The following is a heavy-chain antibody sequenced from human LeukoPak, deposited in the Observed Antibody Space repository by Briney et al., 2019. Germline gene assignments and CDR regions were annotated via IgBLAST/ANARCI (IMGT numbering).Heavy chain of an antibody. Sequence: PGGSLRLSCAASGFTFSGYWMSWVRQAPGKGLEWVANIKQDGSEKYYVDSVKGRFTISRDNAKNSLYLQMNSLRAEDTAVYYCARGDCSNTSCPWPWAPNFDYWGQGTLVTVSS. CDR2: IKQDGSEK. CDR3: ARGDCSNTSCPWPWAPNFDY. D-gene: IGHD2-2*01. J-gene: IGHJ4*02. V-gene: IGHV3-7*03. CDR1: GFTFSGYW.